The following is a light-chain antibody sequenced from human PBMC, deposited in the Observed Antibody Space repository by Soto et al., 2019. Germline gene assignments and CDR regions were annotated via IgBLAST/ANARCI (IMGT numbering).Light chain of an antibody. CDR3: CSYAGSSTFPYV. CDR2: EGS. J-gene: IGLJ1*01. V-gene: IGLV2-23*01. Sequence: QSALTQPASVSGSPGQSITISCTGTSSDVGSYNLVSWYQQHPGKAPKLMIYEGSKRPSGVSNRFSGSKSGNTASLTISGLQADDEADYYCCSYAGSSTFPYVFGTGTKLTVL. CDR1: SSDVGSYNL.